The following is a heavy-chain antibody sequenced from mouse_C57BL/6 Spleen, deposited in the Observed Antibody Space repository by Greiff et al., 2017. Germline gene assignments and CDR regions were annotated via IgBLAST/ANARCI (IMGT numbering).Heavy chain of an antibody. CDR2: IYPGDGDT. Sequence: QVQLQQSGAELVKPGASVKISCKASGYAFSSYWMNWVKQRPGQGLAWIGQIYPGDGDTNYNGKFKGKATLTAGNSSSTAYMQLSSLTSENSAVYVCARSEVYYDYDAYYAMDYWGQGTSVTVSS. CDR3: ARSEVYYDYDAYYAMDY. V-gene: IGHV1-80*01. D-gene: IGHD2-4*01. CDR1: GYAFSSYW. J-gene: IGHJ4*01.